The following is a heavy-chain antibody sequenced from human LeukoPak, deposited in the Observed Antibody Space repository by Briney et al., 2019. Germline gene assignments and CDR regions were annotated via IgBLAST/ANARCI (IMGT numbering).Heavy chain of an antibody. CDR3: ARETVMVVPAAIKSDA. CDR1: GFNFYTFW. Sequence: PGGPLRLSCAASGFNFYTFWMSWVRQAPGKGLEWVANIKYDGSEKYYADSVKGRFTISRDDARKSLFLQMNSLRADDTAIYYCARETVMVVPAAIKSDAWGQGTLVTVSS. J-gene: IGHJ5*02. V-gene: IGHV3-7*01. D-gene: IGHD2-2*01. CDR2: IKYDGSEK.